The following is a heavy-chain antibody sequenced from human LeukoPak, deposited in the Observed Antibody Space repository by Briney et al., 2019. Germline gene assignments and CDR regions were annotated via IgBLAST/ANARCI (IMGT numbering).Heavy chain of an antibody. J-gene: IGHJ6*03. CDR2: IIPIFGTA. D-gene: IGHD4-17*01. CDR1: GGTFSSYA. V-gene: IGHV1-69*05. CDR3: ARDDYGDYRYYYYMDV. Sequence: SVKVSCKASGGTFSSYAISWVRQAPGQGLEWMGGIIPIFGTANYAQKFQGRVTITTDESTSTGYMELSSLRSEDTAVYYCARDDYGDYRYYYYMDVWGKGTTVTVSS.